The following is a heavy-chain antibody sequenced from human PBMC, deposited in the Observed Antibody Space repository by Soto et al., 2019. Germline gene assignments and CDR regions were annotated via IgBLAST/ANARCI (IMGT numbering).Heavy chain of an antibody. Sequence: ASVKVSCNASGYTVSSYAMHWVRQAPGQRLEWMGWINAGYGNTKSSQKFQDRVTISRDTSASTAYMELTSLRSEDTAVYYCARDTGDGTFDFWGQGTLVTVSS. D-gene: IGHD7-27*01. J-gene: IGHJ4*02. CDR1: GYTVSSYA. CDR2: INAGYGNT. CDR3: ARDTGDGTFDF. V-gene: IGHV1-3*01.